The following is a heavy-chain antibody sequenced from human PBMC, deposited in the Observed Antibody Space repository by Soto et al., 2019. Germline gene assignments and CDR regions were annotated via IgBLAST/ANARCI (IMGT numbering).Heavy chain of an antibody. CDR1: GFTFADYA. Sequence: PGGSLGLRCTGSGFTFADYALNWFRQAPGKGQEWVAIIRSKDYGEAKDYAASVKGRFTISRDDSKNIDYRLMNSLKTEDKTLNYCTRGRVSLDYWGQQAQVTVAS. V-gene: IGHV3-49*03. CDR2: IRSKDYGEAK. CDR3: TRGRVSLDY. J-gene: IGHJ4*02.